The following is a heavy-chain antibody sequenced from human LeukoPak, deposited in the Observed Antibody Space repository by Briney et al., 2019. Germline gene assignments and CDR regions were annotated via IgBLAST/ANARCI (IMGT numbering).Heavy chain of an antibody. J-gene: IGHJ1*01. D-gene: IGHD2-15*01. Sequence: SETLSLTCTVSGGSISSYYWSWIRQPPGKGLEWIGYIYYSGTTNYNPSLKRRVTISVDTSKNQFSLKLRSVTAADTAVYYCAREDYCSGGCCYSGYFQHWGQGTLVTVSS. V-gene: IGHV4-59*01. CDR1: GGSISSYY. CDR3: AREDYCSGGCCYSGYFQH. CDR2: IYYSGTT.